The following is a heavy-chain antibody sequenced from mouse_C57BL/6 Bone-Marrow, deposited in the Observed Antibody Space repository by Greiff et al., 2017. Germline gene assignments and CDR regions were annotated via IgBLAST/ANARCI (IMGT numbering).Heavy chain of an antibody. V-gene: IGHV1-72*01. CDR2: IDPNSGGT. J-gene: IGHJ4*01. D-gene: IGHD2-12*01. Sequence: VQLQQPGAELVKPGASVKLSCKASGYTFTSYWMHWVKQRPGRGLEWIGRIDPNSGGTKYNEKFKSKATLTVDTPSSTAYMQLSSLTSEDSEVYYCARLRRRVYYYAMDYWGQGTSVTVSS. CDR3: ARLRRRVYYYAMDY. CDR1: GYTFTSYW.